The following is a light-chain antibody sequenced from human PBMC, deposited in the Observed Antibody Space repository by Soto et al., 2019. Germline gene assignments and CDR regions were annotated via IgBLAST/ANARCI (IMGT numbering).Light chain of an antibody. V-gene: IGLV3-21*02. J-gene: IGLJ3*02. CDR3: QVWDSSSDHWV. Sequence: SYELTQPPSVSVAPGQTARITCGGNNIGSKNVHWYQQKPGQAPVLVVYDDSDRPSGIPDRISGSNLGNTATLTISRVEAGDEADYYCQVWDSSSDHWVFGGGTKLTVL. CDR1: NIGSKN. CDR2: DDS.